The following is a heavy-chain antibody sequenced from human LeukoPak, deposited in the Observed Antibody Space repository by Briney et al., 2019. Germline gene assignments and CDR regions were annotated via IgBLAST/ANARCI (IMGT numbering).Heavy chain of an antibody. Sequence: GGSLRLSCAAPGFTFSSYWMHWVRQAPGKGLVWVSRINSDGSSTSYADSVKGRFTISRDNAKNTLYLQMNSLRAEDTAVYYCARGGHSYGYYYYYYMDVWGKGTTVTVSS. D-gene: IGHD5-18*01. CDR2: INSDGSST. CDR1: GFTFSSYW. J-gene: IGHJ6*03. CDR3: ARGGHSYGYYYYYYMDV. V-gene: IGHV3-74*01.